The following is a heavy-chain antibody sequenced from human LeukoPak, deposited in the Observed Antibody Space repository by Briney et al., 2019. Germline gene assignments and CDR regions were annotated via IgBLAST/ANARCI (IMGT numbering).Heavy chain of an antibody. CDR2: INWKSNNI. CDR1: GFTFGDYA. Sequence: GGSLRLSCAASGFTFGDYAMHWVRQAPGKGLEWVSGINWKSNNIGYADSVKGRFTISRDSAKNSLYLQMNSLRTEDTALYYCARDRAGYFYAMDVWGQGTSVTVSS. V-gene: IGHV3-9*01. J-gene: IGHJ6*02. CDR3: ARDRAGYFYAMDV. D-gene: IGHD6-13*01.